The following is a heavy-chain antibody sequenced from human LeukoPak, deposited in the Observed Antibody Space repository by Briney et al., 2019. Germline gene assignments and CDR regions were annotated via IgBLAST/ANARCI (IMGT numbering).Heavy chain of an antibody. CDR3: ARGKLKSYIGY. V-gene: IGHV4-39*07. D-gene: IGHD3-16*01. Sequence: SETLSLTCTVSGGSISSSSYYWSWIRQPPGKGLEWIGEINHSGSTNYNPSLKSRFTISVDTSKNQFSLKLSSVTAADTAVYYCARGKLKSYIGYWGQGTLVTVSS. CDR2: INHSGST. CDR1: GGSISSSSYY. J-gene: IGHJ4*02.